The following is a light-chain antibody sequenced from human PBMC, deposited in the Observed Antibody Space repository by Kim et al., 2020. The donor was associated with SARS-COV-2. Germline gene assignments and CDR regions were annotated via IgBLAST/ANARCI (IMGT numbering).Light chain of an antibody. CDR2: ATS. CDR1: QSISSY. J-gene: IGKJ1*01. V-gene: IGKV1-39*01. CDR3: QQSYSTPPT. Sequence: ASVGDRVTISCRASQSISSYLNWYQQKPGKAPKLLIYATSSLQTGVPSRFSGSGSGTDFTLTISSLQPEDFATYYCQQSYSTPPTFGQGTKVDIK.